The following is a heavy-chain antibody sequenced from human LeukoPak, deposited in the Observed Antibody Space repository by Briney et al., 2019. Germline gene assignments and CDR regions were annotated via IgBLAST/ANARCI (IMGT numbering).Heavy chain of an antibody. V-gene: IGHV1-69*04. Sequence: ASVKVSCKASGGTFSSYAISWVRQAPGQGLEWMGRIIPILGIANYAQKFQGRVTITADKSTSTAYMELSSLRSEDTAVYYCARHSSWYAENWIDPWGQGTLVTVSS. J-gene: IGHJ5*02. CDR3: ARHSSWYAENWIDP. D-gene: IGHD6-13*01. CDR2: IIPILGIA. CDR1: GGTFSSYA.